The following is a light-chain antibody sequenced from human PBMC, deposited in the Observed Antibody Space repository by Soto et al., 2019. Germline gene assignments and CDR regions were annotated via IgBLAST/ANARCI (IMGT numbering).Light chain of an antibody. CDR2: AAS. V-gene: IGKV3-20*01. CDR1: QSVSGNY. CDR3: QQYSRSPYA. J-gene: IGKJ1*01. Sequence: EVVLTQSPVALSVSPGEKATLSRASQSVSGNYLAWYQHQPGRPPRLLINAASDRVPGIPDRFVGSGSGTDFTLTITRLEPEDFAVYYCQQYSRSPYAFGPGTKLEVK.